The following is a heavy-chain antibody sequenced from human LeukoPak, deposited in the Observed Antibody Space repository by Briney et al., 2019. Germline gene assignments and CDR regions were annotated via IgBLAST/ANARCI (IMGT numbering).Heavy chain of an antibody. CDR1: GYTFTNYG. CDR3: ARGYGSGSCHSPLQH. J-gene: IGHJ1*01. Sequence: GASVKVSCKASGYTFTNYGINWVRQAPGQGLEWMGWISVYSDNTDYGQKLQGRVTMTTDTSTSTAYLELRSLESDDTAVYYCARGYGSGSCHSPLQHWGQGTLVTVSS. V-gene: IGHV1-18*01. CDR2: ISVYSDNT. D-gene: IGHD3-10*01.